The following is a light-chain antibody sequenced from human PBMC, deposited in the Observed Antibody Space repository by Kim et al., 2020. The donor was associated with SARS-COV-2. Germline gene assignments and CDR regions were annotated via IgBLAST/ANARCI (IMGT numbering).Light chain of an antibody. CDR1: SGHSSYA. V-gene: IGLV4-69*02. Sequence: ASVKLTCTLSSGHSSYASAWHQQQPEKGPRYLMKLNSDGSHSKGDGIPDRFSGSSSGAERYLTISSLQSDDEADYYCQTWGTGIRVFGGGTQLTVL. CDR2: LNSDGSH. CDR3: QTWGTGIRV. J-gene: IGLJ3*02.